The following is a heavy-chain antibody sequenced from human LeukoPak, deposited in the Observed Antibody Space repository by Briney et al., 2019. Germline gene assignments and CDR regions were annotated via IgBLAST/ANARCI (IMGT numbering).Heavy chain of an antibody. CDR1: GYTFTSYA. V-gene: IGHV7-4-1*02. D-gene: IGHD3-22*01. Sequence: GASVKVSCKASGYTFTSYAMNWVRQAPGQGLEWMGWINTNTGNPTYAQGFTGRFVFSLDTSVSTAYLQISSLKAEDTAVYYCARDVRGAWYYDSSGYYPYYFDYWGQGTLVTVSS. CDR3: ARDVRGAWYYDSSGYYPYYFDY. J-gene: IGHJ4*02. CDR2: INTNTGNP.